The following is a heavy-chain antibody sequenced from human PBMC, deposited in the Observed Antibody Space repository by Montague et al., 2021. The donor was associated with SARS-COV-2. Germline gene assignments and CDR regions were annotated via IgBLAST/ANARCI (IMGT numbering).Heavy chain of an antibody. CDR2: ITHDGSKK. J-gene: IGHJ4*02. Sequence: SLRLSCAASGFTFSSYAMHWVRQAPGKGLEWVAVITHDGSKKYYADSVKGRFTISRDNSKNTLYLQMNSLRVEDTAVYYCARAAFTVTEEWGQGTLVTVSS. V-gene: IGHV3-30*04. D-gene: IGHD4-17*01. CDR3: ARAAFTVTEE. CDR1: GFTFSSYA.